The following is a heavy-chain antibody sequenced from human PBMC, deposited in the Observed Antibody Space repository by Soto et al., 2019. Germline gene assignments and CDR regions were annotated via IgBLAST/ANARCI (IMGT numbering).Heavy chain of an antibody. CDR2: IWYDGSNK. CDR3: ARSTTRGSSRSHAFDY. Sequence: QVQLVESGGGVVQPGRSLRLSCAASGFTFSSYGMHWVRQAPGKGLEWVAVIWYDGSNKYYADSVKGRFTISRDNAKNTLYLQMNSLRPEDEAAYYCARSTTRGSSRSHAFDYWGQGTLVTVSS. CDR1: GFTFSSYG. J-gene: IGHJ4*02. V-gene: IGHV3-33*01. D-gene: IGHD6-13*01.